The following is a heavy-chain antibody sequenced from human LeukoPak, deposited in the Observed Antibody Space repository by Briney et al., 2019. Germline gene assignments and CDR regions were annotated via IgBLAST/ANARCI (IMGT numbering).Heavy chain of an antibody. CDR1: GYTFPSYD. V-gene: IGHV1-8*01. Sequence: ASVKVSCKASGYTFPSYDIKWVRQATGEGLEWMGSMNPNSGNTGYAQKFQGRVTMTRNTSISTAYMELSSLRSEDTAVYYCARDGGTVTTSLYYYYGMDVWGQGTTVTVSS. D-gene: IGHD4-17*01. CDR3: ARDGGTVTTSLYYYYGMDV. CDR2: MNPNSGNT. J-gene: IGHJ6*02.